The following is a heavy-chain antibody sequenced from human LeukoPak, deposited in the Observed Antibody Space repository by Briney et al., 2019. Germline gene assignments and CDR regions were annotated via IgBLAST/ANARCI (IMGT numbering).Heavy chain of an antibody. Sequence: SGTLSLTCAVSGGSISSSNWWSWVRQPPGKGLEWIGEIYHSGSTNYNPSLKSRVTISVDKSKNQFSLKLSSVTAADTAVYYCAREYGGSSWYLNWFDPWGQGTLVTVSS. V-gene: IGHV4-4*02. CDR2: IYHSGST. J-gene: IGHJ5*02. D-gene: IGHD6-13*01. CDR3: AREYGGSSWYLNWFDP. CDR1: GGSISSSNW.